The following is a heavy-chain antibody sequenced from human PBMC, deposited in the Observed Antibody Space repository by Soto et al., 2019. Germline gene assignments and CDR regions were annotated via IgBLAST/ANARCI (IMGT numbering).Heavy chain of an antibody. D-gene: IGHD2-2*01. CDR1: GGSISSGGYY. J-gene: IGHJ6*02. CDR2: IYYSGST. V-gene: IGHV4-31*03. Sequence: PSETLSLTCTVSGGSISSGGYYWSWIRQHPGKGLEWIGYIYYSGSTYYNPSLKSRVTISVDTSKNQFSLKLSSVTAADTAVYYCAREVAGYQLIPRYYYYYYGMDVWGQGTTVTVSS. CDR3: AREVAGYQLIPRYYYYYYGMDV.